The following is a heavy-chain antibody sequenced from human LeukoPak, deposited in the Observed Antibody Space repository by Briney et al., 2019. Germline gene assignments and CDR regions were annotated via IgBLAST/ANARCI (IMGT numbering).Heavy chain of an antibody. Sequence: SETLSLTCRVSGYSITSGYYWGWIRQPPGKGLEWIGEIYHSGSTNYNPSLKSRVTISVDKSKNQFSLKLSSVTAADTAVYYCASLAAAGFLRDYWGQGTLVTVSS. CDR1: GYSITSGYY. CDR3: ASLAAAGFLRDY. J-gene: IGHJ4*02. CDR2: IYHSGST. V-gene: IGHV4-38-2*02. D-gene: IGHD6-13*01.